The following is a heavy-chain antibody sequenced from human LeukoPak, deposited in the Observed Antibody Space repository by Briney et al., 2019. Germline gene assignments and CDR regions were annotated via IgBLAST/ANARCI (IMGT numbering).Heavy chain of an antibody. Sequence: GGSLRLSCAASGCTFSSYAMSWVRQAPGKGLEWVSAISGSGGSTYYADSVKGRFTISRDNSKNTLYLQMNSLRAEDTAVYYCAKDLGSSGWYNDYFDYWGQGTLVTVSS. CDR1: GCTFSSYA. CDR3: AKDLGSSGWYNDYFDY. D-gene: IGHD6-19*01. CDR2: ISGSGGST. V-gene: IGHV3-23*01. J-gene: IGHJ4*02.